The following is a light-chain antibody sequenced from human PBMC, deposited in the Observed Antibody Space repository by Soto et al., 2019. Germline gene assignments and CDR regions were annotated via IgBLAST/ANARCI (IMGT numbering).Light chain of an antibody. Sequence: DIQMTQSPSTLSAYVGDSVTVTCRASQSISTWLAWYQQKPGRAPKLLIYDSSSLESGVPSRFSGSGSGTDFTLTISGLQPDDFATYYCQQYHTFSIAFGQGTDWR. CDR2: DSS. CDR3: QQYHTFSIA. J-gene: IGKJ5*01. V-gene: IGKV1-5*01. CDR1: QSISTW.